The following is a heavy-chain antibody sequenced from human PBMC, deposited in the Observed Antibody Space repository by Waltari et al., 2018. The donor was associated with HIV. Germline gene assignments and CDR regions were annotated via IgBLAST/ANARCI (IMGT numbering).Heavy chain of an antibody. CDR1: GFIFSNYR. D-gene: IGHD3-10*01. J-gene: IGHJ5*02. CDR3: ARDQGVLGFDP. CDR2: ISSSSSTI. Sequence: EVRLVESGGGLVQPGGSLRLSCKASGFIFSNYRMNWVRQAPGKGLDWVSYISSSSSTIYYADSVTGRFTISRDNAKNSLYLQMNSLSAEDTAVYYCARDQGVLGFDPWGQGTLVTVSS. V-gene: IGHV3-48*04.